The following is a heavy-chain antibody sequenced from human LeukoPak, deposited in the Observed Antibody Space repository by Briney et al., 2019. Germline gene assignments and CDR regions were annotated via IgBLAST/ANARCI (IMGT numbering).Heavy chain of an antibody. V-gene: IGHV3-53*01. D-gene: IGHD6-13*01. CDR3: ARGEAGSFYYYYGMDV. CDR2: IYSGGST. J-gene: IGHJ6*02. Sequence: GGSLRLSCAASGFTVSSNYMSWVRQAPGKGLEWVSVIYSGGSTYYADSVKGRFTISRDNSKNTLYLQMNSLRAEDTAVYYCARGEAGSFYYYYGMDVWGQGTTVTVSS. CDR1: GFTVSSNY.